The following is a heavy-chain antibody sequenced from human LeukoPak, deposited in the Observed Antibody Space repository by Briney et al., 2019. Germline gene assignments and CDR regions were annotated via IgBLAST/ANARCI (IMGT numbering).Heavy chain of an antibody. CDR2: ISAYNGNT. Sequence: ASVKVSCKASGYTFTSYGISWVRQAPGQGLEWMGWISAYNGNTNYAQKLQGRVTMTTDTSTSTAYMELRSLRSDDTAVYYCARVDWFCSGGSCYSSDPWGQGTLVTVSS. CDR3: ARVDWFCSGGSCYSSDP. J-gene: IGHJ5*02. V-gene: IGHV1-18*01. D-gene: IGHD2-15*01. CDR1: GYTFTSYG.